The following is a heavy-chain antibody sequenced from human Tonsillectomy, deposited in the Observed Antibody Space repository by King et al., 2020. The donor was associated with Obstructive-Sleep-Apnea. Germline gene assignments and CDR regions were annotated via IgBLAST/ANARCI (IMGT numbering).Heavy chain of an antibody. J-gene: IGHJ4*02. D-gene: IGHD4-23*01. CDR2: IYYSGGT. CDR3: AREGYGGNSVDY. V-gene: IGHV4-30-4*01. Sequence: VQLQESGPGLVKPSQTLSLTCTVSGGSLSRGDYYWGWIRQPPGKGLGWIGYIYYSGGTSYNPSLKSRVTISVDTSKNQFSLKLSSGTAADTAVYYCAREGYGGNSVDYWGQGTLVTVSS. CDR1: GGSLSRGDYY.